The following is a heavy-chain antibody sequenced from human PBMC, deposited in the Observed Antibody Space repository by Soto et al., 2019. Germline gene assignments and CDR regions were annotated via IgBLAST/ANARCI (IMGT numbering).Heavy chain of an antibody. Sequence: PSETLSLTCTVSGGSISSSSCYWGWIRQPPGKGLEWIGSIYYSGSTHYNPSLKSRVTISVDTSKNQFSLKLSSVTAADTAVYYCARVLGAYSVYYYYYGMDVWGQGTTVTVSS. CDR1: GGSISSSSCY. CDR2: IYYSGST. CDR3: ARVLGAYSVYYYYYGMDV. D-gene: IGHD4-4*01. J-gene: IGHJ6*02. V-gene: IGHV4-39*01.